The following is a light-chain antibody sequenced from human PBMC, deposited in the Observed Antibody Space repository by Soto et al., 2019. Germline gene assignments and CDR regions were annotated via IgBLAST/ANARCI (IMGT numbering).Light chain of an antibody. J-gene: IGKJ2*01. CDR3: QQYGSSPYT. V-gene: IGKV3-20*01. CDR2: GAS. CDR1: QSVSSSY. Sequence: EIVLTQSPGTLSLSPGERATLSCRASQSVSSSYLAWYQQKPGQAPRLLIYGASSRATGIPDRFSGSGSGTDFTLTISRLEPDDFAVYYCQQYGSSPYTFGRRTKLEIK.